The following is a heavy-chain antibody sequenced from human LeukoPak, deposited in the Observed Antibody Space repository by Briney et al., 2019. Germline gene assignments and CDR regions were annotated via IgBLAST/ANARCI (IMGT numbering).Heavy chain of an antibody. D-gene: IGHD2-2*01. CDR3: AKIRAPAAALDDY. CDR2: ISGSGGST. CDR1: GFTFRSYW. V-gene: IGHV3-23*01. Sequence: GGSLRLSCAASGFTFRSYWMHWVRQAPGKGLVWVSAISGSGGSTYYADSVKGRFTISRDNSKNTLYLQMNSLRAEDTAVYYCAKIRAPAAALDDYWGQGTLVTVSS. J-gene: IGHJ4*02.